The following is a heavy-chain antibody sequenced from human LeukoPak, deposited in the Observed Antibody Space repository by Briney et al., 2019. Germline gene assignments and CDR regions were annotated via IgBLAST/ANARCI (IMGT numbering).Heavy chain of an antibody. J-gene: IGHJ4*02. V-gene: IGHV4-59*01. CDR1: GVXISSDY. Sequence: XLSLTXXVSGVXISSDYWSGIRQPPGKGLEWIGYIYYSGSTNYNPSLKSRVTISVDTSKNQFSLKLSSVTAADTAVYYCARGGDVLRYFDWLVGSNGFDYWGQGTLVTVSS. CDR2: IYYSGST. CDR3: ARGGDVLRYFDWLVGSNGFDY. D-gene: IGHD3-9*01.